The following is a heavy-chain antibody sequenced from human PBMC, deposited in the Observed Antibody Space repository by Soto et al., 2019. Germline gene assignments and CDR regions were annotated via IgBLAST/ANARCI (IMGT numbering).Heavy chain of an antibody. CDR3: ATQRGGGGY. J-gene: IGHJ4*02. Sequence: EVQLVESGGGLIQPGGSLRLSCAVSGFTVSNNYMSWVRQAPGKGLGGVSVIYSGGYTAYGDSVKGRFTISRDNSKNTLYLKMKSLGADRPAVYFGATQRGGGGYWGQGTLVTVSS. CDR1: GFTVSNNY. CDR2: IYSGGYT. D-gene: IGHD6-25*01. V-gene: IGHV3-53*01.